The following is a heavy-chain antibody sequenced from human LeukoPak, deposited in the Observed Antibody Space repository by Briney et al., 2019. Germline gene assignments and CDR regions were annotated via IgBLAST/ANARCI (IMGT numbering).Heavy chain of an antibody. CDR3: ARDHGGFVVVPAASSYGMDV. V-gene: IGHV1-2*02. D-gene: IGHD2-2*01. CDR2: INPNSGGT. J-gene: IGHJ6*02. Sequence: ASVTVSCKASGYTFTGYYMHWVRQAPGQGLEWMGWINPNSGGTNYAQKFQGRVTMTRDTSISTAYMELSRLRSDDTAVYYCARDHGGFVVVPAASSYGMDVWGQGTTVTVSS. CDR1: GYTFTGYY.